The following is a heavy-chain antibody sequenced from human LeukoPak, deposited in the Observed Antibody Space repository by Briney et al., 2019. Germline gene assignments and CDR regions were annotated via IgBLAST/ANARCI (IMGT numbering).Heavy chain of an antibody. CDR2: ISSSTSTI. CDR3: AKEGWEQRPATYYYYYYMDV. J-gene: IGHJ6*03. V-gene: IGHV3-48*01. CDR1: GFTFSSYS. D-gene: IGHD1-26*01. Sequence: GGSLRLSCAASGFTFSSYSMNWVRQAPGKGLEWVSYISSSTSTIYYADSVKGRFTISRDSAKNSLYLQMNSLRAEDTAVYYCAKEGWEQRPATYYYYYYMDVWGKGTTVTVSS.